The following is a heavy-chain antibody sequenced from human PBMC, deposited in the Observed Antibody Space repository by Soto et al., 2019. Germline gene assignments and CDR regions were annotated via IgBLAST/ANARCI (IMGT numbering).Heavy chain of an antibody. CDR3: AKGRGQYFSFGMDV. CDR1: GFSLSSYT. D-gene: IGHD3-10*01. CDR2: IVGSAGDT. V-gene: IGHV3-23*01. J-gene: IGHJ6*02. Sequence: EVQLLESGGGLVQPGGSLRLSCAASGFSLSSYTMRWVRQAPGKGLQWVSSIVGSAGDTYYPGAVKGRFTISRDIPKNTLYLQMNSLRAEDTAVYYCAKGRGQYFSFGMDVWGQGTTVTVSS.